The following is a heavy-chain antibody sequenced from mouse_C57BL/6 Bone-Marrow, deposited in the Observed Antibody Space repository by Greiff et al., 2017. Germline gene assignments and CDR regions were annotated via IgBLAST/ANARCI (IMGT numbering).Heavy chain of an antibody. Sequence: VQLQQSGAELVRPGTSVKMSCKASGYTFTNYWIGWAKQRPGHGLEWIGEIYPGGGSTNYNEKFKGKATLTVDKSSSTAYMQFSRLTSEDSAIYDCARQEEDHWFAYWGQGTLVTVSA. CDR2: IYPGGGST. CDR3: ARQEEDHWFAY. V-gene: IGHV1-63*01. J-gene: IGHJ3*01. CDR1: GYTFTNYW.